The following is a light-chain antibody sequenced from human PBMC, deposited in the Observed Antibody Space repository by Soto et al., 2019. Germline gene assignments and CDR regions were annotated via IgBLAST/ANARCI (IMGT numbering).Light chain of an antibody. CDR1: QSVLYSSNNKNY. V-gene: IGKV4-1*01. J-gene: IGKJ4*01. CDR3: QHDYSTPLT. Sequence: DSVMTQSTDSLAVSLGERATINCKSSQSVLYSSNNKNYLAWYQQKPGQPPKLLIYWASTRESGVPDRFSGSGSGTDFTLTISSLQAEDVALYYCQHDYSTPLTFGGGTKVDI. CDR2: WAS.